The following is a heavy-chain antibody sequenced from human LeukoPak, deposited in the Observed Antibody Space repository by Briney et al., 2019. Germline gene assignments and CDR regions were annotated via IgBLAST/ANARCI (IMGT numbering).Heavy chain of an antibody. CDR3: ARNTGDGGIQPLDY. Sequence: GGSLRLSCAASGFTFSSYAMHWVRQAPGKGLEWVAVISYDGSNKYYADSVKGRFTISRDNSKNTLYLQMNSLRAEDTAVYYCARNTGDGGIQPLDYWGQGTLVTVSS. CDR1: GFTFSSYA. V-gene: IGHV3-30-3*01. J-gene: IGHJ4*02. CDR2: ISYDGSNK. D-gene: IGHD4-23*01.